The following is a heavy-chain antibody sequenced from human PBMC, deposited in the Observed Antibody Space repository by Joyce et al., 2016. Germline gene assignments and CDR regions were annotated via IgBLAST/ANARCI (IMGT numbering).Heavy chain of an antibody. CDR2: IHPSGSA. D-gene: IGHD6-19*01. J-gene: IGHJ4*02. Sequence: QVQLQESGPGLVRPLETLSLTCTVSGASVNNYYWNWIRQPPGKGLEWIGYIHPSGSAKYNPSLKSRVNMSVDTSKNQFSLGVTSVTAADTAVYYCARWDSSAWCFGDWGQGTLVTVSS. CDR1: GASVNNYY. CDR3: ARWDSSAWCFGD. V-gene: IGHV4-59*02.